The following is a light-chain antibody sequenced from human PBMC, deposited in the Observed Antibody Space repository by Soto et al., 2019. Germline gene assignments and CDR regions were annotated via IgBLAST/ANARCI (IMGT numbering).Light chain of an antibody. CDR2: GAS. CDR1: QDISNY. J-gene: IGKJ1*01. V-gene: IGKV1-27*01. Sequence: DIQMTQSPSSLSASVGDRVTITCRASQDISNYLAWYQQKPGKVPKLLIYGASTLQSGVPSRFSGSGSGTDFTLTISSLQPEDVATYYCQKYNSAPWTFCQGTKVEIK. CDR3: QKYNSAPWT.